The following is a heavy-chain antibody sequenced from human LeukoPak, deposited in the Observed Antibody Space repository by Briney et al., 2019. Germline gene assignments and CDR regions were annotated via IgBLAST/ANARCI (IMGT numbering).Heavy chain of an antibody. CDR2: IYYSGST. Sequence: SETLSLTCIVSGXSVSSGGDYWSWIRQHPGKGLEWVGYIYYSGSTYYNPSLKSRLTISLDTSKNQFSLQLTSVTAADTAVYYCARSSGYNFDYWGQGTLVTVSS. CDR1: GXSVSSGGDY. J-gene: IGHJ4*02. D-gene: IGHD6-19*01. CDR3: ARSSGYNFDY. V-gene: IGHV4-31*03.